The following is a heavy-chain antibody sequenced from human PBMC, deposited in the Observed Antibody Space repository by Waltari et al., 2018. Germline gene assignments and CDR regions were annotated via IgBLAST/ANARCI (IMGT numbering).Heavy chain of an antibody. CDR1: GLAFGSYA. CDR2: ISSASATI. V-gene: IGHV3-48*03. Sequence: EVQLVESGGGSVQLGGTRRLSGAGSGLAFGSYAMNWVRQAPGKGLEWISYISSASATIYYADSVKGRFTISRDNAKNSLYLQMNILIAEDTAVYYCARGLSAAGGYNWFDPWGQGTLVTVSS. J-gene: IGHJ5*02. CDR3: ARGLSAAGGYNWFDP. D-gene: IGHD2-15*01.